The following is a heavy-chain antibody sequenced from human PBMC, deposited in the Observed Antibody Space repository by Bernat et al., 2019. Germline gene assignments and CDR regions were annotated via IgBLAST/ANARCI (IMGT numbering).Heavy chain of an antibody. CDR1: GGSFSGYY. V-gene: IGHV4-34*01. CDR2: INHSGST. CDR3: ARIKDIVVVPAAIQKHAFDI. Sequence: QVQLQQWGAGLLKPSETLSLTCAVYGGSFSGYYWSWIRQPPGKGLEWIGEINHSGSTNYNPSLKSRVTISVDKSKNQFSLKLSSVTAADTAVYYCARIKDIVVVPAAIQKHAFDIWGQGTMVTVSS. J-gene: IGHJ3*02. D-gene: IGHD2-2*01.